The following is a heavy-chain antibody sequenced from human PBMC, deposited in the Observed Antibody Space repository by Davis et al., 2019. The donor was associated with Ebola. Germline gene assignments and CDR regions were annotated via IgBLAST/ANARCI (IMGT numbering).Heavy chain of an antibody. CDR1: GFTFSSYW. J-gene: IGHJ6*02. Sequence: GESLKTPCAAPGFTFSSYWMSWVRQAPGKGLEWVANIKQDGSEKYYVDAVKGRFTISRDNAKNSLYPRMNSLRAEDTAVYYCARSIVVVVAATLYDYYGMDVWGQETTVTVSS. D-gene: IGHD2-15*01. CDR3: ARSIVVVVAATLYDYYGMDV. CDR2: IKQDGSEK. V-gene: IGHV3-7*01.